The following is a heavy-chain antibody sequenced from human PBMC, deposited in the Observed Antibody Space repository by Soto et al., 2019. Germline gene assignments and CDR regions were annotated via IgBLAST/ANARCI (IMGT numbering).Heavy chain of an antibody. CDR2: IYYSGST. CDR3: ARGVFHYYDSSGYFDY. Sequence: SETLSLTCTVSGGSVSSGSYYWSWIRQPPGKGLEWIGYIYYSGSTNYNPSLKSRVTISVDTSKNQFSLKLSSVTAADTAVYYCARGVFHYYDSSGYFDYWGQGTLVTVSS. V-gene: IGHV4-61*01. D-gene: IGHD3-22*01. J-gene: IGHJ4*02. CDR1: GGSVSSGSYY.